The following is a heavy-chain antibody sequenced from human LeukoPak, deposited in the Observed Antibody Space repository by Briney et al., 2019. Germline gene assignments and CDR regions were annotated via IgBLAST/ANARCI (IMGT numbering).Heavy chain of an antibody. J-gene: IGHJ6*03. V-gene: IGHV4-38-2*02. Sequence: SETLSLTCTVSGYSLRNGYHWAWFRQPPGKGLEWIGSVSQSGSTYDNPSLKSRVTISVDTSKNQFSLKLSSVTAADTAVYYCASLARGYSGYGREIKNYYYYMDVWGKGTTVTISS. D-gene: IGHD5-12*01. CDR2: VSQSGST. CDR3: ASLARGYSGYGREIKNYYYYMDV. CDR1: GYSLRNGYH.